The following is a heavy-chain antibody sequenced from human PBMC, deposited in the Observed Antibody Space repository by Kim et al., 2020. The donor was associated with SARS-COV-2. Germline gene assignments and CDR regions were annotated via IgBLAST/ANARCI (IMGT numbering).Heavy chain of an antibody. D-gene: IGHD3-10*01. CDR2: ISYDGSNK. Sequence: GGSLRLSCAASGFTFNTYDMYWFRQAPGKGLEWVAVISYDGSNKYYADSVKGRFTISRDNSKNTLYLQMNSLRAEDTAVYYCAKAVLRGVNYYYYGMDVWGQGTTVTVSS. CDR1: GFTFNTYD. J-gene: IGHJ6*02. CDR3: AKAVLRGVNYYYYGMDV. V-gene: IGHV3-30*18.